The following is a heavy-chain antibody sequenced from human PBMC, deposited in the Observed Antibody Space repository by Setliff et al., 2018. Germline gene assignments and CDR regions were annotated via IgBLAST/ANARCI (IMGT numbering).Heavy chain of an antibody. CDR2: IYYRGST. CDR3: ARTLYDYDILTGPGYYFDY. V-gene: IGHV4-38-2*01. J-gene: IGHJ4*02. D-gene: IGHD3-9*01. CDR1: GYSISSGYN. Sequence: PSETLSLTCAVSGYSISSGYNWGWIRQPPGKGLEWIASIYYRGSTSYNSSLKSRVSISVDTSKNQFSLKLSSVTAADTAVYYCARTLYDYDILTGPGYYFDYWGQGTLVTVSS.